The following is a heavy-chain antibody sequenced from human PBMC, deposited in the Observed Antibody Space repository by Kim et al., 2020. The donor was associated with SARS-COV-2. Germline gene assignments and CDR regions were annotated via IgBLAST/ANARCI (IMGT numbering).Heavy chain of an antibody. CDR3: ARGGALRYFDWCRMDV. V-gene: IGHV3-30-3*01. Sequence: GGSLRLSCAASGFTFSSYAMHWVRQAPGKGLEWVAVISYDGSNKYYADSVKGRFTISRDNSKNTLYLQMNSLRVEDTAVYYCARGGALRYFDWCRMDVWGQGTTDTVSS. J-gene: IGHJ6*02. CDR2: ISYDGSNK. CDR1: GFTFSSYA. D-gene: IGHD3-9*01.